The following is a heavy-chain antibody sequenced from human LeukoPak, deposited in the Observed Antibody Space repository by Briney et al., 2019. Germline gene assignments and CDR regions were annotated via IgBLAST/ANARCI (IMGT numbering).Heavy chain of an antibody. CDR1: GFTFSSYG. Sequence: GGSLRLSCAASGFTFSSYGMHWVRQAPGKGLEWEAVISYDGSNKYYADSVKGRFTISRDNSKNTLYLQMNSLRAEDTAAYYCAKPAGSYYGELSFDYWGQGTLVTVSS. CDR3: AKPAGSYYGELSFDY. V-gene: IGHV3-30*18. J-gene: IGHJ4*02. D-gene: IGHD1-26*01. CDR2: ISYDGSNK.